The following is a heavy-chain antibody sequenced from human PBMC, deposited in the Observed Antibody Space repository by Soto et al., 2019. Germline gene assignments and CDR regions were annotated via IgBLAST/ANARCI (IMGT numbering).Heavy chain of an antibody. CDR2: IYYSGST. D-gene: IGHD2-2*01. CDR3: ARAVVPAAPNWFDP. CDR1: GGSISSGGYY. J-gene: IGHJ5*02. Sequence: SETLSLTCTVSGGSISSGGYYWSWIRQHPGKGLEWIGYIYYSGSTYYNPSLKSRVTISVDTSKNQFSLKLSSVTAADTAVYYCARAVVPAAPNWFDPWGQGTLVTVSS. V-gene: IGHV4-31*03.